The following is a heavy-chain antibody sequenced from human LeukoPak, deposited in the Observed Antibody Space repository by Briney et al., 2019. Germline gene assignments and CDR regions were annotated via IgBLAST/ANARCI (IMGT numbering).Heavy chain of an antibody. CDR1: GFTFSSYA. CDR3: VKGFVHPTYYFDY. CDR2: ITGSGDGT. D-gene: IGHD3-10*01. Sequence: GRSLSLSCAASGFTFSSYAMMWVRQAPGKRLEWISSITGSGDGTYYADSVRGRFTISRDNSDNTLYLQVNSLRAEDTAVYFCVKGFVHPTYYFDYWGQGTLVTVSS. V-gene: IGHV3-23*01. J-gene: IGHJ4*02.